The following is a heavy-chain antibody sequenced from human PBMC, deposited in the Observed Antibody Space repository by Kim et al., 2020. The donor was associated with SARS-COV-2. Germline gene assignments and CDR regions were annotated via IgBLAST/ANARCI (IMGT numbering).Heavy chain of an antibody. CDR1: GFTFSSYA. V-gene: IGHV3-30-3*01. Sequence: GGSLRLSCAASGFTFSSYAMHWVRQAPGKGLEWVAVISYDGSNKYYADSVKGRFTISRDNSKNTLYLQMNSLRAEDTAVYYCARDRVPGSYRNLYDAFDIWGQGTMVTVSS. CDR3: ARDRVPGSYRNLYDAFDI. D-gene: IGHD1-26*01. CDR2: ISYDGSNK. J-gene: IGHJ3*02.